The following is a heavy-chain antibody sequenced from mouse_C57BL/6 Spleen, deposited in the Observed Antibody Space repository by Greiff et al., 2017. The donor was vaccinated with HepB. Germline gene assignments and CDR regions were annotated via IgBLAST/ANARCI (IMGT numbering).Heavy chain of an antibody. V-gene: IGHV14-4*01. CDR3: TTMVTPGFAY. CDR1: GFNIKDDY. D-gene: IGHD2-3*01. CDR2: IDPENGDT. J-gene: IGHJ3*01. Sequence: VQLQQSGAELVRPGASVKLSCTASGFNIKDDYMHWVKQRPEQRLEWIGWIDPENGDTEYASKFQGKATITADTSSNTAYLQLSSLTSEDTAVYYCTTMVTPGFAYWGQGTLVTVSA.